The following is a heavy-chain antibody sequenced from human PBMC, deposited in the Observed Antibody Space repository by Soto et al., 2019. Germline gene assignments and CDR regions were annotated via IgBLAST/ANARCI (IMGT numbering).Heavy chain of an antibody. CDR1: EDTFRNYA. J-gene: IGHJ2*01. CDR3: ASTKYDSSAYYYWSLGL. D-gene: IGHD3-22*01. V-gene: IGHV1-69*06. CDR2: IIPIFGTA. Sequence: QVELVQSGAEVKKPGSSVKVSCQASEDTFRNYAISWVRQAPGQGLEWMGGIIPIFGTANYAQKFQGRVTSTADTSANTGYLELSSLRSEDTAVYYCASTKYDSSAYYYWSLGLWGRGTLVTVSS.